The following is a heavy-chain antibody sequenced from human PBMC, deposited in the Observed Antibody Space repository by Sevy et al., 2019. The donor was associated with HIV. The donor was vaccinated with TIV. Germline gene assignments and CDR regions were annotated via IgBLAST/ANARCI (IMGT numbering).Heavy chain of an antibody. V-gene: IGHV3-30*18. D-gene: IGHD3-10*01. Sequence: GGSLRLSCAASGFTFSSYGMHWVRQAPGKGLEWVAVISYDGSNKYYADSVKGRFTISRDKSKNTLYLQMNSLRAGDTAVYYCAKGPYYYGSGSYYNRGWDFDYWGQGTLVTVSS. CDR3: AKGPYYYGSGSYYNRGWDFDY. CDR2: ISYDGSNK. CDR1: GFTFSSYG. J-gene: IGHJ4*02.